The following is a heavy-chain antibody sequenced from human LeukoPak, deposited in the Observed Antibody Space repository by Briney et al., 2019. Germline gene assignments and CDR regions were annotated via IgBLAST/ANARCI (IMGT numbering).Heavy chain of an antibody. J-gene: IGHJ4*02. CDR1: GGTLNSYT. Sequence: GASVTVSCKASGGTLNSYTITWVRQAPGQGLEWMGGIIPIFGTADYAQKFQGRVTITADESTSTAYMELSSLRSEDTAVYYCAIPGVSDYWGQGTLVTVSS. V-gene: IGHV1-69*13. CDR3: AIPGVSDY. CDR2: IIPIFGTA.